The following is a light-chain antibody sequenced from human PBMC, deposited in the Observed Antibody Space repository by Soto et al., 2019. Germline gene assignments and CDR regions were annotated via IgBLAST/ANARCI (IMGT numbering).Light chain of an antibody. Sequence: QSVLTQPPSVSAAPGQKVTISCSGSSSDIGRNYVSWYQHLPGTAPKLLIYENNKRPSGIPDRLSGSKSGSSATLGITGLQAVDKADYYCGTWDSSLTTYVFGPGTKLTVL. CDR2: ENN. CDR3: GTWDSSLTTYV. J-gene: IGLJ1*01. V-gene: IGLV1-51*02. CDR1: SSDIGRNY.